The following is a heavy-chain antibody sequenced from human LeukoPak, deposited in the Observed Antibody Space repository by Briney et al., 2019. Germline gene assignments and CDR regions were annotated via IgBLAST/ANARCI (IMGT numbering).Heavy chain of an antibody. D-gene: IGHD3-22*01. CDR2: ISVRSNYI. Sequence: AGGFLRLSCAASGYTFISYSINWVRQAPGKGLEWVSSISVRSNYIYYADSVRGRFSISRDDARDALYLQMNSLRAEDTAVYYCVRLRRNSDTSGYYYYYDYWGQGTLVTVSS. CDR1: GYTFISYS. V-gene: IGHV3-21*01. CDR3: VRLRRNSDTSGYYYYYDY. J-gene: IGHJ4*02.